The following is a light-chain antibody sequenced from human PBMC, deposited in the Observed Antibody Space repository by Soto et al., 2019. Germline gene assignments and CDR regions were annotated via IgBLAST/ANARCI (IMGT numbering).Light chain of an antibody. J-gene: IGKJ5*01. V-gene: IGKV1D-13*01. Sequence: AIQLTQSPSSLSASVRDRVTITCRTSQGISTALAWFQQKPGKAPNLLIFGASCLQSGVPSRFSGSGSGTDFTLTITSLQPEDSATYYCQQFHDYPITFGQGTRLEIK. CDR1: QGISTA. CDR2: GAS. CDR3: QQFHDYPIT.